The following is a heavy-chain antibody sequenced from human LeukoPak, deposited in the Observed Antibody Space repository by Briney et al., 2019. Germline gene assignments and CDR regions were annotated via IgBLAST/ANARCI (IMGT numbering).Heavy chain of an antibody. V-gene: IGHV4-34*01. Sequence: SETLSLTCDVYGGPLSGSYWSWIRQPPGQGLEWIGEINHSGSANYNPSLKSRVTLSIDKSKNQFSLNLNSVTAADTAVYYCARARRDSGYYKVDYWGQGTLVTVSS. CDR1: GGPLSGSY. CDR3: ARARRDSGYYKVDY. CDR2: INHSGSA. D-gene: IGHD3-3*01. J-gene: IGHJ4*02.